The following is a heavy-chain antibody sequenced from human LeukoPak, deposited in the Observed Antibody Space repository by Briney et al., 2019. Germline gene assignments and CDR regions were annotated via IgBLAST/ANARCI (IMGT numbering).Heavy chain of an antibody. CDR2: INPDSGGT. J-gene: IGHJ4*02. CDR1: GYTFTGYR. Sequence: ASVKVSCKASGYTFTGYRIHWVRQAPGQGLEWMGWINPDSGGTNFPQNFQGRVTMTRDTSISTAYMEISWLRSDDTAVYYCARDLTGDPAAYFDFWGQGTLVTVSS. CDR3: ARDLTGDPAAYFDF. V-gene: IGHV1-2*02. D-gene: IGHD3-9*01.